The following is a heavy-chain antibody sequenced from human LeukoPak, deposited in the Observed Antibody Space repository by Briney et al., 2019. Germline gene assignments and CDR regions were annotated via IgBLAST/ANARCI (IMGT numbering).Heavy chain of an antibody. D-gene: IGHD6-19*01. CDR2: IHGSGNT. Sequence: PSETLSLTCTVSGASISSWYWSWIRQPPGKGLEWIGNIHGSGNTNYNPSLKSRLSMSLDTSRNQFSLNPTSVTAADTATYYCARETMLAGFASGLGFNYWGQGILVIVSS. CDR3: ARETMLAGFASGLGFNY. J-gene: IGHJ4*02. CDR1: GASISSWY. V-gene: IGHV4-59*01.